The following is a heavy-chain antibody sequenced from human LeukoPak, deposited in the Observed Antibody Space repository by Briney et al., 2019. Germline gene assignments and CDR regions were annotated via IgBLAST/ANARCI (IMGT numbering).Heavy chain of an antibody. CDR1: GGSISSYY. V-gene: IGHV4-4*07. CDR2: FYTSGST. Sequence: SETLSLTCTVSGGSISSYYWSWIRQPAGKGLEWIGRFYTSGSTNYNPSLKSRVTMSLDTSKNQFSLKLSSVTAADTAVYFCARETIAAAGTSYNWFDPWGQGTLVTVSS. D-gene: IGHD6-13*01. CDR3: ARETIAAAGTSYNWFDP. J-gene: IGHJ5*02.